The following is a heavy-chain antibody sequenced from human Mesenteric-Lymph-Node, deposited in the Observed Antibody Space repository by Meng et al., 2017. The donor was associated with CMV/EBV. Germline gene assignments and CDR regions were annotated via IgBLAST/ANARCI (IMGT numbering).Heavy chain of an antibody. CDR3: ARNHRYPYGMDV. V-gene: IGHV3-48*04. Sequence: GESLKISCAASGFTFSSYGMHWVRQAPGEGLEWLSYISSGGGTIYDADSVKGRFTVSRDDAKNSLYLQMNSLRAEDTAVYYCARNHRYPYGMDVWGQGTTVTVSS. CDR1: GFTFSSYG. D-gene: IGHD1-26*01. J-gene: IGHJ6*02. CDR2: ISSGGGTI.